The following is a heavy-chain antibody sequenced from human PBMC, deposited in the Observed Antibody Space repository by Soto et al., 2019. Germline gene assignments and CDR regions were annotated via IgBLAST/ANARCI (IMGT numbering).Heavy chain of an antibody. V-gene: IGHV5-10-1*01. J-gene: IGHJ4*02. D-gene: IGHD2-15*01. Sequence: PGESLKISCKGSGYSFTSYSVSWVRQMPGKGLEWMGRIDPSDSYTTYSPSFQGHVTISADKSISTAYLQWTSLKASDTAMYYWARMTGWYTPTADYWGQGTLVTVSS. CDR3: ARMTGWYTPTADY. CDR1: GYSFTSYS. CDR2: IDPSDSYT.